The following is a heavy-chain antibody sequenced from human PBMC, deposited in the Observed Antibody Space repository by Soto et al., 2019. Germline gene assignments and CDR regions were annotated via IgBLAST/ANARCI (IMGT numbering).Heavy chain of an antibody. CDR2: IIPILTTP. J-gene: IGHJ6*02. CDR3: ATSVGIAPTGEDGMDV. Sequence: SVKVSCKASGGTFSIDGFSWVRQAPGQGPEWIGGIIPILTTPNYAQKFQGRVTIVADESTTTVYMELSSLKFEDTAVYYCATSVGIAPTGEDGMDVWGQGTSVTVSS. V-gene: IGHV1-69*13. D-gene: IGHD2-8*02. CDR1: GGTFSIDG.